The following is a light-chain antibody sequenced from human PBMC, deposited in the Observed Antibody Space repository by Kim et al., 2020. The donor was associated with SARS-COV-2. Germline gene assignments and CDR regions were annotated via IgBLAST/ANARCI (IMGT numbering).Light chain of an antibody. CDR1: SSNIGSNY. CDR2: RNN. CDR3: AAWDDSLSGPWV. J-gene: IGLJ3*02. Sequence: QSVLTQPPSASGTPGQRVTISCSGSSSNIGSNYVYWYQRLPGTAPKVLIYRNNQRPSGVPDRFSGSKSGTSASLAISGLRSEDEADYYCAAWDDSLSGPWVFGGGTKLTVL. V-gene: IGLV1-47*01.